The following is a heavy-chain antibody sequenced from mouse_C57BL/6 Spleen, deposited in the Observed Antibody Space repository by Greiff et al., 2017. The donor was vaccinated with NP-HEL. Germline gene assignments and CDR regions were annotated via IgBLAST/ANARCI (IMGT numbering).Heavy chain of an antibody. J-gene: IGHJ1*03. V-gene: IGHV1-78*01. D-gene: IGHD1-1*01. Sequence: VQLQQSDAELVKPGASVKISCKVSGYTFTDHTIHWMKQRPEQGLEWIGYIYPRDGSTKYNEKFKGKATLTADKSSSTAYMQLNSLTSEDSAVYFCASRYYYGSSYVYFDVWGTGTTVTVSS. CDR3: ASRYYYGSSYVYFDV. CDR1: GYTFTDHT. CDR2: IYPRDGST.